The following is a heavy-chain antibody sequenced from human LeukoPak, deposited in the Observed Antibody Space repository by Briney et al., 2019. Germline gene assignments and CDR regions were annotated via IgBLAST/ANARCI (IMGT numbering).Heavy chain of an antibody. CDR1: GGSISSSSYY. CDR3: ARVGLRYFDWLLTIDY. D-gene: IGHD3-9*01. CDR2: IYYSGST. V-gene: IGHV4-39*07. J-gene: IGHJ4*02. Sequence: SETLSLTCTVSGGSISSSSYYWGWIRQPPGKGLEWIVSIYYSGSTYYNPSLKSRVTISVDTSKNQFSLKLSSVTAADTAVYYCARVGLRYFDWLLTIDYWGQGTLVTVSS.